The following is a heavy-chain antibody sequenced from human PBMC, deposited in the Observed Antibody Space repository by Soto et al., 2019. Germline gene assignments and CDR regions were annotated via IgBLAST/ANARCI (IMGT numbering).Heavy chain of an antibody. CDR1: GGSISSSSYY. Sequence: QLQLQESGPGLVKPSETLSLTCTVSGGSISSSSYYWGWIRQPPGKGLEWIGSIYYSGSTYYNPSLKSRVTISVDTSKNQFSLKLSSVTAADTAVYYCASQYYDFWSGCHPFDYWGQGTLVTVSS. CDR2: IYYSGST. CDR3: ASQYYDFWSGCHPFDY. J-gene: IGHJ4*02. D-gene: IGHD3-3*01. V-gene: IGHV4-39*01.